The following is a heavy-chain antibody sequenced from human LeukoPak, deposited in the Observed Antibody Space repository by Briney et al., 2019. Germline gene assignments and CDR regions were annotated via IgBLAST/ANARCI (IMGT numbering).Heavy chain of an antibody. CDR2: MSDIGPNT. D-gene: IGHD6-13*01. J-gene: IGHJ6*03. CDR1: GFGVSDYA. CDR3: ARQQQLVHPYYYYYYMDV. Sequence: GGSLRLSCAASGFGVSDYAMTWIRQSPGKGLEWVSSMSDIGPNTYYADSVKGRFTISRDNSKNTLYLQMNSLRAEDTAVYYCARQQQLVHPYYYYYYMDVWGKGTTVTVSS. V-gene: IGHV3-23*01.